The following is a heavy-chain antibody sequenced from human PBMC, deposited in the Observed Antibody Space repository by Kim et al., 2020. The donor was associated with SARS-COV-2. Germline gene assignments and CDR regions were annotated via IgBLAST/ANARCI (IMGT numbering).Heavy chain of an antibody. CDR3: ARDSIAVAGTRFDY. J-gene: IGHJ4*02. Sequence: PSRKSRVTISVDTSKNQFSLKLSSVTAADTAVYYCARDSIAVAGTRFDYWGQGTLVTVSS. V-gene: IGHV4-34*01. D-gene: IGHD6-19*01.